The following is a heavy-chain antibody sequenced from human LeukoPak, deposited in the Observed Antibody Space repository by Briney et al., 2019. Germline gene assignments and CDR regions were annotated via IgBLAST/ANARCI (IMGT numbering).Heavy chain of an antibody. CDR3: ARDPGFGEIY. J-gene: IGHJ4*02. V-gene: IGHV4-61*01. CDR2: VFYSGST. D-gene: IGHD3-10*01. Sequence: SETLSLTCTVSGGSVSSGSYYWSWIRQPPGKGLEWIGYVFYSGSTNYNPSLKSRVTISVDTSKNQFTLKLSSVTAADTAVYYCARDPGFGEIYWGQGTLVTVSS. CDR1: GGSVSSGSYY.